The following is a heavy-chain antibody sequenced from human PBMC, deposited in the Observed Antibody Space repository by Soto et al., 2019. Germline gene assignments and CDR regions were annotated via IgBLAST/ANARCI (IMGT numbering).Heavy chain of an antibody. CDR1: GGTFSRSG. V-gene: IGHV1-69*18. J-gene: IGHJ6*02. Sequence: QVQLVQSGTEVKKPGASVKVSCKASGGTFSRSGLHWVRQAPGQWLEWMGMIVPSVDTTNYAQKFQARVTISADQFTRPVYIALRSLRSEDTTVYYCARCPQPPDTADPYAVDVWGQGTRVIVSS. CDR2: IVPSVDTT. D-gene: IGHD5-18*01. CDR3: ARCPQPPDTADPYAVDV.